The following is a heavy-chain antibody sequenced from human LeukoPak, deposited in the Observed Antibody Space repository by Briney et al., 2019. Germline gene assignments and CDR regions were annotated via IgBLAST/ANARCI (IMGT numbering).Heavy chain of an antibody. V-gene: IGHV3-30-3*01. J-gene: IGHJ4*02. CDR1: GFTFSGYY. Sequence: PGGSLRLSCAASGFTFSGYYMNWVRQAPGKGLEWVSFISCDGSYKNCADSVKGRFTISRDNSKNTLYLQVNSLRAEDTAVYYWSRGPGYSSGSYPYYFDCLGQGNLGTGS. CDR3: SRGPGYSSGSYPYYFDC. CDR2: ISCDGSYK. D-gene: IGHD6-19*01.